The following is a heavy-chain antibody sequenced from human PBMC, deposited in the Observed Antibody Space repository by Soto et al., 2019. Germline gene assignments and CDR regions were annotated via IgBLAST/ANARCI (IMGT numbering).Heavy chain of an antibody. CDR2: ISYDGSNK. J-gene: IGHJ3*02. Sequence: QVQLVESGGGVAQPGRSLRLSCAASGFTFRSYAMHWVRQAPGKGLVWVAVISYDGSNKYYADSVKGRFTIARDNSKNTLYLQMNSLRAEDTAVYYWARAYYYDSSGYSDAFDIWGQGTMVTVSS. CDR3: ARAYYYDSSGYSDAFDI. CDR1: GFTFRSYA. V-gene: IGHV3-30-3*01. D-gene: IGHD3-22*01.